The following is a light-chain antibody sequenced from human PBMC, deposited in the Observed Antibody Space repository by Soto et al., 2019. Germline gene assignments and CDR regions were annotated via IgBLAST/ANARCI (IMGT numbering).Light chain of an antibody. CDR2: AAS. V-gene: IGKV1D-12*01. Sequence: IRMTQSPSSFSASTGDRVTITCRASQGISSWLAWYQQQPGKAPKLLIYAASTLQSGVPSRFSGSGSRTDFTLTISSLQPEDFATYYCQQAHSLPRTFGQGTKVDIK. J-gene: IGKJ1*01. CDR1: QGISSW. CDR3: QQAHSLPRT.